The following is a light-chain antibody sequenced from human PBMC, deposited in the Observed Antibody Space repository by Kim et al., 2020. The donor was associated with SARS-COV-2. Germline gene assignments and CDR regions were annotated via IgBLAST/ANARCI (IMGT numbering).Light chain of an antibody. CDR2: DVS. Sequence: QSALTQPASVSGSPGQSVTISCTGSINYVSWYQQHPGKVPKLIIYDVSNRPSGISPRFFGSKSGNTASLTISGLQAEDAPAYYCSSYISSVTGVFGG. J-gene: IGLJ3*02. CDR3: SSYISSVTGV. V-gene: IGLV2-14*03. CDR1: INY.